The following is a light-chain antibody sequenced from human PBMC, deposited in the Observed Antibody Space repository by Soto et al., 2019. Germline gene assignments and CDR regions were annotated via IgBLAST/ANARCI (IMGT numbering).Light chain of an antibody. V-gene: IGKV3-20*01. CDR1: QSVSSSY. J-gene: IGKJ1*01. CDR2: GAS. Sequence: EIVLRQSPGTLSLSPGERATLSCRASQSVSSSYLAWYQQKPGQAPRLLIYGASSRATGIPDRFSGSGSGTDLTITISRLEPEDCEVYDCQQYGSSSWTFGQGTKVDIK. CDR3: QQYGSSSWT.